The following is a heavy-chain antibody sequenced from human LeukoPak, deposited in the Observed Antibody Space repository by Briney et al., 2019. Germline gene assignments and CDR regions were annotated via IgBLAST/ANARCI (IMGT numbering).Heavy chain of an antibody. V-gene: IGHV3-23*01. Sequence: GGSLRLSCAASGFTFSSYAMSWVRQAPGKGLEWVSAISGSGGSTYYADSAKGRFTISRDNSKNTLYLQMNSLRAEDTAVYYCAKALSVFWSVYYPFDSGAKETRAPVPS. CDR1: GFTFSSYA. CDR3: AKALSVFWSVYYPFDS. J-gene: IGHJ4*02. CDR2: ISGSGGST. D-gene: IGHD3-3*01.